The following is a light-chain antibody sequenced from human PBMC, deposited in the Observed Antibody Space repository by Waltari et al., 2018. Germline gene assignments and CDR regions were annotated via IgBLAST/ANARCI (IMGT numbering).Light chain of an antibody. Sequence: EIVLTQSPGTLSLSLGAGATLSCRASQGVRRNWLAWYPQRPGQAPRLLIYGASTRATGITDKFIGSGSGTDFILTIRRLEPEDFVVYYCHQYDTAPHTFGGGTKVEIK. CDR1: QGVRRNW. CDR3: HQYDTAPHT. CDR2: GAS. J-gene: IGKJ4*01. V-gene: IGKV3-20*01.